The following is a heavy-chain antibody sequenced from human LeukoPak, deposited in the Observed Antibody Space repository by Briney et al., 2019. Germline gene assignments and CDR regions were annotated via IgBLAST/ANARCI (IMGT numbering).Heavy chain of an antibody. V-gene: IGHV3-9*01. Sequence: GGSLRLSCATSGFTFHDYTMHWVRQVPGKGLEWVAGITWNSGRIGYADSVKGRFTISRDNAKNPLYLQMNSLRAEDTALYYCAKDIEGAGTYYPRSGMDVWGQGTTVTVSS. CDR3: AKDIEGAGTYYPRSGMDV. J-gene: IGHJ6*02. CDR1: GFTFHDYT. CDR2: ITWNSGRI. D-gene: IGHD3-10*01.